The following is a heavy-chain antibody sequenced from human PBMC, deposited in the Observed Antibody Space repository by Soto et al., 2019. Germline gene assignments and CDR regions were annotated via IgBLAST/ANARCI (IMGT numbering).Heavy chain of an antibody. Sequence: EMQLVESGGGLVKPGGSLRLSCAASGFTFSSYSMNWVRQAPGKGLEWVSSISSSSSYIYYAASVKGRFTISRDNAKNSLYLQMNSVRAEDTAVYYCARDYVDSSGYYCNFDYWGQGTLVTVSS. CDR1: GFTFSSYS. V-gene: IGHV3-21*01. CDR3: ARDYVDSSGYYCNFDY. CDR2: ISSSSSYI. D-gene: IGHD3-22*01. J-gene: IGHJ4*02.